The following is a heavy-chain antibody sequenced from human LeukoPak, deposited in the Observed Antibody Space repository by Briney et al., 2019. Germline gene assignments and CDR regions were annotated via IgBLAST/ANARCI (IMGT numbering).Heavy chain of an antibody. V-gene: IGHV4-59*01. CDR2: IYHSGST. CDR1: SGSISTYY. Sequence: SETLSLTCTVSSGSISTYYWNWIRQPPGKGLEWIGYIYHSGSTNYNPSLQSRVTISVDTSKNQFSLNLNSVTAADTAVYYCARGGAARLHFQNWGQGTLVTVSS. D-gene: IGHD6-6*01. J-gene: IGHJ1*01. CDR3: ARGGAARLHFQN.